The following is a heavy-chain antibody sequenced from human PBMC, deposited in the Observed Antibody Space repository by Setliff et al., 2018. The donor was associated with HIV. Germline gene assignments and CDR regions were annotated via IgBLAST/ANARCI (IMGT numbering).Heavy chain of an antibody. J-gene: IGHJ4*02. V-gene: IGHV4-31*02. Sequence: PSETLSLTCSVSGGSISSSGYYWSWIRQHPGKGLDWIGRVYYSGSTDYNPSLQSRATLSIDTSKNQFSLKLTSVIAADTAIYYCARGPFVLRFLERLVYFDYWGQGKLVTVLL. CDR3: ARGPFVLRFLERLVYFDY. CDR2: VYYSGST. CDR1: GGSISSSGYY. D-gene: IGHD3-3*01.